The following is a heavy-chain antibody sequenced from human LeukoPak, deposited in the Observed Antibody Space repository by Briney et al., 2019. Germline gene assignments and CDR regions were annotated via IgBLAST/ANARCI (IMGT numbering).Heavy chain of an antibody. Sequence: AGGSLRLSCAASGFTFSSYAMHWVRQAPGKGLEWVAVISYDGSNKYYADSVKGRFTISRDNSKNTLYPQMNSLRAEDTAVYYCARDLESYYYYGMDVWGQGTTVTVSS. CDR1: GFTFSSYA. V-gene: IGHV3-30-3*01. CDR2: ISYDGSNK. CDR3: ARDLESYYYYGMDV. J-gene: IGHJ6*02.